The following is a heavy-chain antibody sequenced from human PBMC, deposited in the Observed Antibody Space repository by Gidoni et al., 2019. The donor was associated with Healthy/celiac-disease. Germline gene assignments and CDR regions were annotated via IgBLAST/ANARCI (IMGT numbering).Heavy chain of an antibody. D-gene: IGHD6-13*01. CDR2: IYTSGST. Sequence: QVQLQDSGPGLVKPSQTLSLTCTVSGGSISIGSYYWSWIRQPAGKGLEWIGRIYTSGSTNHNPSLKSRVTIAVDTSKTQFSLKLSSVTAADTAVYYCARDKQLSYWGQGTLVTVSS. V-gene: IGHV4-61*02. CDR1: GGSISIGSYY. J-gene: IGHJ4*02. CDR3: ARDKQLSY.